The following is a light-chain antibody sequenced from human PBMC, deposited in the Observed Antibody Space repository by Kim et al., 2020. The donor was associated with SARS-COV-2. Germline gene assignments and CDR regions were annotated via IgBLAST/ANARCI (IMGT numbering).Light chain of an antibody. V-gene: IGKV1-8*01. CDR2: AAS. CDR3: QQYYRDPPT. J-gene: IGKJ3*01. Sequence: ASRGDRVTLACRASDSVGIYLAWYQQKPGKAPNLLVYAASTLQTGVPSRFSGSGSGTNFTLTISCLQSEDFASYFCQQYYRDPPTFGPGTKVDIK. CDR1: DSVGIY.